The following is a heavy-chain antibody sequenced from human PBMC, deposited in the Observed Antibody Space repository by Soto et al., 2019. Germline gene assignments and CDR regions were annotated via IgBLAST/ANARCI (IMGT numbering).Heavy chain of an antibody. D-gene: IGHD2-15*01. Sequence: QIQLAQSGAEVKKPGASVRVSCMTSGYIFTTSAMHWVRLAPGQRLEWLGWINTGNGNTQYSQNFQGRVTITRDTSAKTAYMELSSLRSEDTAVYYCARDRATGFGSVVRRNWLDPWGQRTLVTVSS. J-gene: IGHJ5*02. V-gene: IGHV1-3*04. CDR3: ARDRATGFGSVVRRNWLDP. CDR1: GYIFTTSA. CDR2: INTGNGNT.